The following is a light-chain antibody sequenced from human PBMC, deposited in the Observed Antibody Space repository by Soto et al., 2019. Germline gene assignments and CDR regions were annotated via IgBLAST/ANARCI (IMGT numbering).Light chain of an antibody. CDR3: QQYGSSSWT. Sequence: EIVWTQSPGTLPLSPGERATLSCRASQSVSSSSLAWYQQKPGQAPGLLIYGASSRATGIPDRFSGSGSGTDFTLTISRLEPEDFAVYYCQQYGSSSWTFGQGTKVEIK. J-gene: IGKJ1*01. V-gene: IGKV3-20*01. CDR1: QSVSSSS. CDR2: GAS.